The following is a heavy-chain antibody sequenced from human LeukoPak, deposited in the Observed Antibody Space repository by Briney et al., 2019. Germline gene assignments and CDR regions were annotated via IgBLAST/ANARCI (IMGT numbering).Heavy chain of an antibody. CDR1: GFTFSSYA. D-gene: IGHD4-11*01. V-gene: IGHV3-30*04. CDR2: ISYDGSNK. CDR3: AKVGLPVTTILDYFDY. J-gene: IGHJ4*02. Sequence: GGSLRLSCAASGFTFSSYAMYWVRQAPGKGLEWVAVISYDGSNKYYADSVKGRFTISRDNSKNTLYLQMNSLRAEDTAVYYCAKVGLPVTTILDYFDYWGQGTLVTVSS.